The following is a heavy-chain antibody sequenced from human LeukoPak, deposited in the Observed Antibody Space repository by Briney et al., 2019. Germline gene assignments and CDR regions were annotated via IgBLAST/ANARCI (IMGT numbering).Heavy chain of an antibody. CDR2: IKQDGSEK. CDR1: GFTFSSFW. CDR3: ARARGTSGWLPDFGY. Sequence: GGSLRLSCAASGFTFSSFWMSWVRQAPGKGLEWVANIKQDGSEKYYVDSVKGRFTISRDNAKNSLYLQMNSLRAEDTAVYYCARARGTSGWLPDFGYWGQGTLVTVSS. J-gene: IGHJ4*02. V-gene: IGHV3-7*01. D-gene: IGHD6-19*01.